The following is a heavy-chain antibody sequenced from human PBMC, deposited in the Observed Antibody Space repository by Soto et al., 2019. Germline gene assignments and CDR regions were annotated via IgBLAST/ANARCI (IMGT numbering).Heavy chain of an antibody. V-gene: IGHV4-59*08. CDR3: ARQNRYYYYYGMDV. Sequence: SETLSLTCTVSGGSISSYYLTWVRQSPGKGLEWIGYVYSSESTNYNPSLESRVTISLDTSKNQFSLKLSSVTAADTAVYYCARQNRYYYYYGMDVWGQGTTVTVSS. CDR2: VYSSEST. J-gene: IGHJ6*02. CDR1: GGSISSYY.